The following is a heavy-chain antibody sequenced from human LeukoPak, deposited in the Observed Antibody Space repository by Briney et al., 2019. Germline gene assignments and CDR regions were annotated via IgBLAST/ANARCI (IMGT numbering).Heavy chain of an antibody. CDR2: ICYSGGT. CDR3: ARGIFYYYGSSGYYHFDY. Sequence: SETLSLTCTVSGGSVSSGSYYWSWIRQPTGKTLEWIGHICYSGGTTYNPSLKSRVTISVDPSRNQFSLKLTSVTAADTAVYYCARGIFYYYGSSGYYHFDYWGQGTLVTVSS. V-gene: IGHV4-61*01. CDR1: GGSVSSGSYY. J-gene: IGHJ4*02. D-gene: IGHD3-22*01.